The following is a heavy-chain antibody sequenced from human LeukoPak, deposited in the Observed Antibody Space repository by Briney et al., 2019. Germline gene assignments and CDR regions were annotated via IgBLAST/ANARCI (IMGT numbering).Heavy chain of an antibody. CDR3: AREYEGGAIDY. Sequence: GGSLRLSCAASGFTFSSSNMNWVRQAPGKGLEWVANLNQDGSEKHYVESVKGRFTISRDNAKKTLYLEMSSLRAEDRAVYYCAREYEGGAIDYWGQGTLVTVSS. J-gene: IGHJ4*02. V-gene: IGHV3-7*01. CDR2: LNQDGSEK. CDR1: GFTFSSSN. D-gene: IGHD3-16*01.